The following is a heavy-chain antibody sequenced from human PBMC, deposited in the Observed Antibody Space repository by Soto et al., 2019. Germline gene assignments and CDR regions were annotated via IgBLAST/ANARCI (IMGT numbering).Heavy chain of an antibody. Sequence: EVQLMESGGGLVQPGGSLRLSCASSGFTLSMSAVNWVRQAPGKGLEWVSYISDSGDRTYYADSVKGRFTISRDSSNTTVSLQMDRLRHEDTAVYYYANVCGIIVTAGDAFDVWGRVTKVTVSS. CDR3: ANVCGIIVTAGDAFDV. D-gene: IGHD3-16*02. CDR1: GFTLSMSA. V-gene: IGHV3-23*01. CDR2: ISDSGDRT. J-gene: IGHJ3*01.